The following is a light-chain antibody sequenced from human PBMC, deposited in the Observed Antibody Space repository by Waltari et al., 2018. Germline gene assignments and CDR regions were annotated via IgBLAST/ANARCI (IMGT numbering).Light chain of an antibody. CDR3: QHAKSFPIT. J-gene: IGKJ3*01. CDR2: GTS. V-gene: IGKV1-12*01. CDR1: QDIGNR. Sequence: DIQMTQSPSSGSASIGDRVTITCRTSQDIGNRLAWYQQKPGKYPNFLIYGTSILQTGVPSRFSGSGSGTEFSLTISSLQPEDFATYYCQHAKSFPITFGPGTKVDIK.